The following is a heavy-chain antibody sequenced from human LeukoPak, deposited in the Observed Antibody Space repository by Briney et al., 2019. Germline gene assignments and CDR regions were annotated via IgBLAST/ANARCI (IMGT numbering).Heavy chain of an antibody. CDR2: IKQDGGEK. CDR1: GFTFSGYW. J-gene: IGHJ3*02. V-gene: IGHV3-7*01. Sequence: GGSLRLSCAASGFTFSGYWMSWVRQAPGKGLEWVANIKQDGGEKYYVDSVKGRFTISRDNAKNSLYLQMNSLRAEDTAVYYCARVRDPRQYYYDNSGYRNALDIWGQGTMVTVSS. D-gene: IGHD3-22*01. CDR3: ARVRDPRQYYYDNSGYRNALDI.